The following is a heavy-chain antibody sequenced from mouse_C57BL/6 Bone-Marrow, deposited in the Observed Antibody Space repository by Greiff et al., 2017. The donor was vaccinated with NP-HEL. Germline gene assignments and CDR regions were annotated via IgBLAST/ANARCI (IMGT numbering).Heavy chain of an antibody. CDR3: ARRGYGSSFYYAMDY. J-gene: IGHJ4*01. Sequence: VKLVESGPGLVQPSQSLSITCTVSGFSLTSYGVHWVRQSPGKGLEWLGVIWSGGSTDYNAAFISRLSISKDNSKSQVFFKMNSLQADDTAIYYCARRGYGSSFYYAMDYWGQGTSVTVSS. CDR1: GFSLTSYG. CDR2: IWSGGST. D-gene: IGHD1-1*01. V-gene: IGHV2-2*01.